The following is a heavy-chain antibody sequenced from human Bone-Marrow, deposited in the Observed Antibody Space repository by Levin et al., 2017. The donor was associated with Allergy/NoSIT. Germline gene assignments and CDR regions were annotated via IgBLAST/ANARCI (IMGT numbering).Heavy chain of an antibody. CDR3: ARSVAGEFDY. CDR1: GGSISGYY. CDR2: IFYSGST. D-gene: IGHD3-10*01. Sequence: PSETLSLTCTVSGGSISGYYWSWVRQPPGKGLEWVGHIFYSGSTYYNPSLKSRVTISINTSKNQFSLNLTSVTAADTAFYYCARSVAGEFDYWGPGTLVTVSS. J-gene: IGHJ4*02. V-gene: IGHV4-59*01.